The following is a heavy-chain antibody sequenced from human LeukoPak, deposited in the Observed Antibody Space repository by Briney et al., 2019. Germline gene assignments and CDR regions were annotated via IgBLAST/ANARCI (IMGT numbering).Heavy chain of an antibody. CDR2: ISYDGSNK. CDR1: GFTFSSYG. Sequence: GRSLRLSCAASGFTFSSYGMHWVRQAPGKGLEWVAVISYDGSNKYYADSVKGRFTISRDNSKNTLYLQMNSLRAEDTAVYYCAKTREQWLAYDAFDIWGQGTMVTVSS. J-gene: IGHJ3*02. V-gene: IGHV3-30*18. D-gene: IGHD6-19*01. CDR3: AKTREQWLAYDAFDI.